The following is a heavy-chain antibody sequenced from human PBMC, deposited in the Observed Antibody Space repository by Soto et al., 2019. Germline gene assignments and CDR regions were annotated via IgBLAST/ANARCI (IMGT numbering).Heavy chain of an antibody. CDR1: GFSVSTGGVG. J-gene: IGHJ6*02. V-gene: IGHV2-5*02. Sequence: QITLKESGPTLVKPTQTLTLTCTFSGFSVSTGGVGVAWIRQPPGKALEWLALIYWDDDKRYSPFLQSRVTTTKDTSKNLVVLTMTNMDPVDTATYYCAHKGGRGAGMVVWGPGTTVTVSS. CDR3: AHKGGRGAGMVV. D-gene: IGHD2-15*01. CDR2: IYWDDDK.